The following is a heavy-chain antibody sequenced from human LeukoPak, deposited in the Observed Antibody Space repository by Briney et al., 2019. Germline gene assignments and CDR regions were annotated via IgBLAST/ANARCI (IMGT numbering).Heavy chain of an antibody. CDR3: ARARIVVVPAAYYMDV. Sequence: PGGPLRLSCAASGFTFSDYYMSWIRQAPGKGLEWVLYISSSGSTIYYADSVKGRFTISRDNAKNSLYLQMNSLRAEDTAVYYCARARIVVVPAAYYMDVWGKGTTVTVSS. J-gene: IGHJ6*03. V-gene: IGHV3-11*01. CDR2: ISSSGSTI. D-gene: IGHD2-2*01. CDR1: GFTFSDYY.